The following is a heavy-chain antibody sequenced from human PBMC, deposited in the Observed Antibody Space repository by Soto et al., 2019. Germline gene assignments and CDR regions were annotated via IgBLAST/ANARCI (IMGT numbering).Heavy chain of an antibody. D-gene: IGHD6-19*01. CDR1: GFSLSTSGVG. J-gene: IGHJ4*02. CDR2: IYWNDDK. Sequence: QITLKESGPTLVKPTQTLTLTCTFSGFSLSTSGVGVGWIRQPPGKALEWLALIYWNDDKRYSPSLKSRLTITKDTSKNQVVLTMTNMDPVDTATYYCALRLVAGPLDYWGQGTLVTVSS. CDR3: ALRLVAGPLDY. V-gene: IGHV2-5*01.